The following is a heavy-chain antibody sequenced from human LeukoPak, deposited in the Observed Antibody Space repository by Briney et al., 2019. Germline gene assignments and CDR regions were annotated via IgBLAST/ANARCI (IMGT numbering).Heavy chain of an antibody. V-gene: IGHV4-59*01. CDR1: GGSIGSYY. CDR3: ARASSSWHEDYFDY. D-gene: IGHD6-13*01. CDR2: IYYSGST. Sequence: PSETLSLTCTVSGGSIGSYYWSWIRQPPGKGLEWIGYIYYSGSTNYNPSLKSRVTISVDTSKNQFSLKLSSVTAADTAVYYCARASSSWHEDYFDYWGQGTLVTVSS. J-gene: IGHJ4*02.